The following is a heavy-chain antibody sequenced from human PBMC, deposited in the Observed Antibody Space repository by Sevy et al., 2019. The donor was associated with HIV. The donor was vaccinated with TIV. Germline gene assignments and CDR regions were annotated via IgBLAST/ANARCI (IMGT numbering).Heavy chain of an antibody. CDR3: VKAMSQACITTGIGGLFFAGTDYYEMDV. D-gene: IGHD1-20*01. Sequence: GGSLRLSCVTSGFSFSDYGMHWVRQAPGKGLEWVTFIRFEGSNRNYADPVKGRFTISRDNSKNTLYLEMNNLRTDDTAVYYCVKAMSQACITTGIGGLFFAGTDYYEMDVWGQGTTVTVSS. J-gene: IGHJ6*02. CDR2: IRFEGSNR. CDR1: GFSFSDYG. V-gene: IGHV3-30*02.